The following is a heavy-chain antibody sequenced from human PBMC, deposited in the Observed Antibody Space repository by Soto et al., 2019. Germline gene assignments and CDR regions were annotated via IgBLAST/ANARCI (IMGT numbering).Heavy chain of an antibody. D-gene: IGHD6-6*01. V-gene: IGHV1-46*01. CDR3: ARGAYISSSFGWFDP. Sequence: ASVKVSCKASGYTFINYYIYWVRQAPGQGLEWMGITNPSDGSASYTQKFQGRVTMTRDTSTSTVYMELSSLRSEDTAVYYCARGAYISSSFGWFDPWGQGTLVTVSS. CDR2: TNPSDGSA. CDR1: GYTFINYY. J-gene: IGHJ5*02.